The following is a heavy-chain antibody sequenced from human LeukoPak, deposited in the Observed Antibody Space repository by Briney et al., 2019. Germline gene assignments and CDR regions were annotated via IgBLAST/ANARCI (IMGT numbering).Heavy chain of an antibody. J-gene: IGHJ4*02. D-gene: IGHD3-22*01. V-gene: IGHV3-21*01. CDR1: GFTFSSYT. Sequence: GGSLRLSCASSGFTFSSYTMIWVRQAPGKGLEWVSSISSSSNYIFYVDSVKGRFTISRDNAKNSVYLQMNSLRAEDTAVYYCARGLPHYDSSGYYQGYWGQGTLVTVSS. CDR3: ARGLPHYDSSGYYQGY. CDR2: ISSSSNYI.